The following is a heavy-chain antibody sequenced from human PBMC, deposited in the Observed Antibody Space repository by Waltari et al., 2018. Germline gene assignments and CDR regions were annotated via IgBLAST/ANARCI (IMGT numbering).Heavy chain of an antibody. Sequence: QVQLVESGGGVVQPGKSLRLSCAASGFSFSAYAMHWVRQAPGKGVEWVAVISLDGKKEYYADSVKGRFTISRDNSKSIVYLQMNGLRNEDTALFYCAKRGTYGPALDYWGQGTLVTVSS. CDR2: ISLDGKKE. CDR1: GFSFSAYA. D-gene: IGHD3-10*01. CDR3: AKRGTYGPALDY. J-gene: IGHJ4*02. V-gene: IGHV3-30*01.